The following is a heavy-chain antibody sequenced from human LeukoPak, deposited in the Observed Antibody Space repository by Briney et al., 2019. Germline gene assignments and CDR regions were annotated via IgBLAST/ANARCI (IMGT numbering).Heavy chain of an antibody. CDR1: GGSISSSSYY. V-gene: IGHV4-39*01. D-gene: IGHD2-21*02. CDR2: IYYSGST. Sequence: SETLSLTCTVSGGSISSSSYYWGWIRQPLGKGLEWIGSIYYSGSTYYNPSLKSRVTISVDTSKNQFSLKLSSVTAADTAVYYCARQFCGGDCYSHYFDYWGQGTLVTVSS. CDR3: ARQFCGGDCYSHYFDY. J-gene: IGHJ4*02.